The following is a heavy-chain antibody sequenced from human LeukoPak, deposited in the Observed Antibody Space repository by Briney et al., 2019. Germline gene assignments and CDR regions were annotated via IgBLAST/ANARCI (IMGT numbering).Heavy chain of an antibody. CDR2: IYYSGST. CDR3: ARDLGDPYCSSTSCYAY. V-gene: IGHV4-59*01. CDR1: GGPISSYY. Sequence: PSETLSLTCTVSGGPISSYYWSWIRQPPGKGLEWIGYIYYSGSTNCNPSLKSRVTISVDTSKNQFSLKLSSVTAADTAVYYCARDLGDPYCSSTSCYAYWGQGTLVTVSS. J-gene: IGHJ4*02. D-gene: IGHD2-2*01.